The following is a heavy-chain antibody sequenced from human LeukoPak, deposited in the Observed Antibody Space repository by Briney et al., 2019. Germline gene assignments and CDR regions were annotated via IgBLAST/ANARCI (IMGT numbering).Heavy chain of an antibody. CDR3: ARGESGSYY. D-gene: IGHD1-26*01. V-gene: IGHV3-72*01. Sequence: GGSLRLSCAASGFTFSNAWMSWVRQAPGKGLEWVGRTRNKANSYTTEYAASVKGRFTISRDDSKNSLHLQMNSLKTEDTAVYYCARGESGSYYWGQGTLVTVSS. J-gene: IGHJ4*02. CDR1: GFTFSNAW. CDR2: TRNKANSYTT.